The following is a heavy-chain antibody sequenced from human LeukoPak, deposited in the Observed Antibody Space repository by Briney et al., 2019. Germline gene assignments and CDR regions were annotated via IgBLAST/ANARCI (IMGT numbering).Heavy chain of an antibody. D-gene: IGHD2-2*01. CDR2: VTSQAFGGRI. CDR3: TRNGRGCSSTSCYAGRFDP. J-gene: IGHJ5*02. CDR1: GFNFGAYA. V-gene: IGHV3-49*04. Sequence: GRSLRLSCTASGFNFGAYAMSWARQAPGKGLEWVGFVTSQAFGGRIEYAASVRGRFTISRDDSKSTAYLQMNSLKTEDTAVYFCTRNGRGCSSTSCYAGRFDPWGQGTQVTVSS.